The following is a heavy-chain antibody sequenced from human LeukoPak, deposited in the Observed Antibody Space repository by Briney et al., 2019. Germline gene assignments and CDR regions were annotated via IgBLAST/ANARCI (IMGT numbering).Heavy chain of an antibody. J-gene: IGHJ3*02. CDR1: GFTFSSYA. D-gene: IGHD3-22*01. Sequence: GGSLRLSCAASGFTFSSYAMSWVRQAPGKGLEWVSAISGSGGSTYCADSVKGRFTISRDNSKNTLYLQMNSLRAEDTAVYYCARGGTMIVHAFDIWGQGTMVTVSS. V-gene: IGHV3-23*01. CDR2: ISGSGGST. CDR3: ARGGTMIVHAFDI.